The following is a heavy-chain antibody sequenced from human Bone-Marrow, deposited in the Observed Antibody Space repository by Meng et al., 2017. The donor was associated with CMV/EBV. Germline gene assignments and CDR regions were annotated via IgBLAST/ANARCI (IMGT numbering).Heavy chain of an antibody. J-gene: IGHJ6*01. CDR1: GFTLSAYY. D-gene: IGHD3-3*01. V-gene: IGHV1-2*02. Sequence: ASVKVSCKASGFTLSAYYMHWVRQAPGQGPEWMGWLNPYSGATKYAQKFQGRVTMTGDTYISTAYLDLSWLGFADTAVYYCARVALDYVVWSGYYPYYSYGMDVWGQGTTVTVSS. CDR2: LNPYSGAT. CDR3: ARVALDYVVWSGYYPYYSYGMDV.